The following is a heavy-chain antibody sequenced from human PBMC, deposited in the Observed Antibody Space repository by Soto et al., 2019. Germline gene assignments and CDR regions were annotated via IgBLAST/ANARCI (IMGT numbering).Heavy chain of an antibody. CDR2: ISSPGSTI. Sequence: EVQVVESGGGLVQPEGSLRLSCAASGFTFSSFEMNWVRQAPWKGLEWIAYISSPGSTIHYADSVKGRFTISRDNARNSLFIKINSLRAEDAAVYYCTRDTYSACWRGHSSYYYGMDVWGQGTTVTVSS. CDR3: TRDTYSACWRGHSSYYYGMDV. CDR1: GFTFSSFE. V-gene: IGHV3-48*03. J-gene: IGHJ6*02. D-gene: IGHD3-3*01.